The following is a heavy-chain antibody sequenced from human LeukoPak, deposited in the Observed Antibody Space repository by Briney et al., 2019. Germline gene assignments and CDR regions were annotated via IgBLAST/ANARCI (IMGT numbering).Heavy chain of an antibody. D-gene: IGHD3-16*01. CDR2: IKQDETEK. CDR1: GFTFSNFW. J-gene: IGHJ6*02. V-gene: IGHV3-7*03. CDR3: ARGGGLDV. Sequence: GGSLRLSCTASGFTFSNFWMGWVRQAPGKGLEWVANIKQDETEKFYLGSVKGRFTISRDNAKNSLYLQMSNLRAEDTAVYFCARGGGLDVWGQGATVTVSS.